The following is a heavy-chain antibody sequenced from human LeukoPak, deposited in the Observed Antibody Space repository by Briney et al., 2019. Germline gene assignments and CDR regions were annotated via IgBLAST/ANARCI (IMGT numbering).Heavy chain of an antibody. CDR1: GGSISSSSYY. J-gene: IGHJ5*02. CDR2: IYYSGST. V-gene: IGHV4-39*01. D-gene: IGHD3-16*01. Sequence: SETLSLTCTVSGGSISSSSYYWGWIRQPPGKGLEWIGSIYYSGSTYYNPSLKSRVTISVDTSKNQFSLKLSSVTAADTAVYYCARHLYELSDWFDPRGQGTLVTVSS. CDR3: ARHLYELSDWFDP.